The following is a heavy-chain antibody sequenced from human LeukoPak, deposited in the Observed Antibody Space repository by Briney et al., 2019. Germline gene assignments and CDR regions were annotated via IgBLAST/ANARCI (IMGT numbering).Heavy chain of an antibody. V-gene: IGHV1-24*01. CDR2: FDPEDGET. CDR1: GYTLTELS. Sequence: ASVKVSCKVSGYTLTELSMHWVRQAPGKGLEWMGGFDPEDGETIYAQKFQGRVTMTEDTSTGTAYMELSSLRSEDTAVYYCATGLGAATVPIFDYWGQGTLVTVSS. CDR3: ATGLGAATVPIFDY. J-gene: IGHJ4*02. D-gene: IGHD2-15*01.